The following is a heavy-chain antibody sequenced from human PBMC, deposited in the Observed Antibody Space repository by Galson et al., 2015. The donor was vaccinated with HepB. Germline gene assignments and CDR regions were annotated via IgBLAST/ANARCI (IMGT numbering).Heavy chain of an antibody. D-gene: IGHD5-12*01. Sequence: SLRLSCAGSGFTFSNAWMNWVRQAPGKGLEWVGRIKSKANGGTTDYAPPVKGRFTISRDDSENTVYLQMNSLRTEDIAVYYCSTGGYYFDYWGQGTLVTVSS. CDR1: GFTFSNAW. J-gene: IGHJ4*02. CDR2: IKSKANGGTT. V-gene: IGHV3-15*01. CDR3: STGGYYFDY.